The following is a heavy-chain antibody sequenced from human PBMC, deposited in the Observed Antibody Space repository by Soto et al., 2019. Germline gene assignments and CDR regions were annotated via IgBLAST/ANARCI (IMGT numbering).Heavy chain of an antibody. J-gene: IGHJ6*01. CDR1: GFSVSDNY. V-gene: IGHV3-53*01. CDR3: ARDPSKEFGMDV. D-gene: IGHD3-10*01. CDR2: IYSGGSI. Sequence: GGSLRLSCGASGFSVSDNYMNWVRQAPGKGLEWVSIIYSGGSIYYADSVKGRFTISRDNSKNTLYLQMNSLRAEDTAVYYCARDPSKEFGMDVWGQGTTVTVSS.